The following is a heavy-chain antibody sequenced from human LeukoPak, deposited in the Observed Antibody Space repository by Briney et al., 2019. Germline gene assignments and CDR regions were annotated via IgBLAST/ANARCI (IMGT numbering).Heavy chain of an antibody. J-gene: IGHJ4*02. Sequence: GGSLRLSCVASGFTFDDSDLSWVRQVPGKGLEWVCGLNWNGDKTGYADSVKGRFIISRDNAKNSLYLQMNSLRAEDTALYYCTRDALGGVIAPYFHDWGQGTRVTVSS. CDR1: GFTFDDSD. CDR3: TRDALGGVIAPYFHD. V-gene: IGHV3-20*04. CDR2: LNWNGDKT. D-gene: IGHD3-16*02.